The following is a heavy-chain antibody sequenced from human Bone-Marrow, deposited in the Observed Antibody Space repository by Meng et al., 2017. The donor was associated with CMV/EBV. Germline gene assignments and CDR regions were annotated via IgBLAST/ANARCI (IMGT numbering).Heavy chain of an antibody. J-gene: IGHJ6*02. V-gene: IGHV1-46*01. CDR3: ARDYTTNTIFGVVKAYYYYGMDV. CDR1: GYTFTSYY. CDR2: INPSGGST. Sequence: ASVKVSCNASGYTFTSYYMHWVRQAPGQGLEWMGIINPSGGSTSYAQKFQGRVTMTRDTSTSTVYMELSSLRSEDTAVYYCARDYTTNTIFGVVKAYYYYGMDVWGQGTTVTVSS. D-gene: IGHD3-3*01.